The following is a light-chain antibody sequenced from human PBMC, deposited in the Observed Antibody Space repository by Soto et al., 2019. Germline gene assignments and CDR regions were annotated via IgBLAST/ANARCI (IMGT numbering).Light chain of an antibody. CDR2: LGS. J-gene: IGKJ2*01. Sequence: DIVMTQSPLSLPVTPGEPASISWRSSQSLLHSNGYNYLDWYLQKPGQSPQLLVYLGSNRASGVPDRFSGSGTGTVFTLKISRVEAEDVGVYYCMQALQTSYTFGQGTKLEIK. V-gene: IGKV2-28*01. CDR1: QSLLHSNGYNY. CDR3: MQALQTSYT.